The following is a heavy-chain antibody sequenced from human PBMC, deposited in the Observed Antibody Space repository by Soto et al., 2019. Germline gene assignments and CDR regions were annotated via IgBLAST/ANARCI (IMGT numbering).Heavy chain of an antibody. J-gene: IGHJ3*02. Sequence: EVQVVETGGGVIQPGGSLRLSCAASGFNVSNNYLTWVRQAPGKGLQWVSIIYTVGGTDYADSVKRRFTISRDNSKNTVDLQMNSLRDEDTALYYCARGSQIATRAFDIWGQGTMVTVSS. CDR1: GFNVSNNY. V-gene: IGHV3-53*02. CDR2: IYTVGGT. CDR3: ARGSQIATRAFDI.